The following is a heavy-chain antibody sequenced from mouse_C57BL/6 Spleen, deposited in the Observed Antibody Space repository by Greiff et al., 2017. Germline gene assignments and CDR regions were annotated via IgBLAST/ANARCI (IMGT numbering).Heavy chain of an antibody. V-gene: IGHV5-9*01. Sequence: EVHLVESGGGLVKPGGSLKLSCAASGFTFSSYTMSWVRQTPEKRLEWVATISGGGGNTYYPDSVKGRFTISRYNAKNTLYLQMSSLRSEDTALYYCARQGSNDLLYRYFDVGGTGTTVTVSS. CDR3: ARQGSNDLLYRYFDV. J-gene: IGHJ1*03. CDR2: ISGGGGNT. CDR1: GFTFSSYT. D-gene: IGHD2-12*01.